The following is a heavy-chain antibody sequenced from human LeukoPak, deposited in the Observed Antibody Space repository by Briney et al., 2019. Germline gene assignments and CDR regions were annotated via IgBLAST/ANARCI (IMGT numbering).Heavy chain of an antibody. V-gene: IGHV3-30-3*01. CDR1: GFTFSSYA. CDR2: ISYDGSNK. CDR3: ARGITAGDF. Sequence: PGGSLRLSCAASGFTFSSYAIHWVRQAPGKGLEWVAVISYDGSNKYYADSVKGRFTISRDNSKNTLYLQMSSLRVEDTAVYYCARGITAGDFWGQGTLVTVSS. J-gene: IGHJ4*02. D-gene: IGHD2-8*02.